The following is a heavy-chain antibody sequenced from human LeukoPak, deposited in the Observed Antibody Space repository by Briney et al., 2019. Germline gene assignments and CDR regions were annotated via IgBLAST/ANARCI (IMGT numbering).Heavy chain of an antibody. CDR2: INSDGSST. CDR1: GFTFSTYW. J-gene: IGHJ6*02. V-gene: IGHV3-74*01. Sequence: GGSLRLSCAASGFTFSTYWMHWVRQAPGKGLVWVSHINSDGSSTNYADSVKGRFTISRDNAESTLYMQMNSLRVEDTAVYYCTRGNYGMDVWGQGTTVTVSS. CDR3: TRGNYGMDV.